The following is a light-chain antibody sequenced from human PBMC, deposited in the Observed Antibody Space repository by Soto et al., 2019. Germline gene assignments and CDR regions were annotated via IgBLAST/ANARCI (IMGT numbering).Light chain of an antibody. CDR2: EDS. CDR1: NIGSKS. J-gene: IGLJ2*01. CDR3: QVWDSSGDQSV. Sequence: SYELTQPPSVSVAPGQTARISCGGNNIGSKSVHWYQQRPGQAPVMVVFEDSERPSGIPERFSGSNSGNTATLTISRVAAGDEADYYCQVWDSSGDQSVFGGGTKLTVL. V-gene: IGLV3-21*02.